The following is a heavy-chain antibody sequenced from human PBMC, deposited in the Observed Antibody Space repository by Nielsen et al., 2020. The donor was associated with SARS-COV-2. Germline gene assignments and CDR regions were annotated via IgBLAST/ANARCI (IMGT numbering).Heavy chain of an antibody. V-gene: IGHV1-46*01. Sequence: ASVKVSCKASGYTFTSYYMHWVRQAPGQGLEWMGIINPSGGSTSYAQKFQGRVTMARDSSITTVYLELGRLAPDDTAVYFCARRHPRGYYDYWGQGTLVTVSS. CDR2: INPSGGST. D-gene: IGHD3-10*01. J-gene: IGHJ4*02. CDR1: GYTFTSYY. CDR3: ARRHPRGYYDY.